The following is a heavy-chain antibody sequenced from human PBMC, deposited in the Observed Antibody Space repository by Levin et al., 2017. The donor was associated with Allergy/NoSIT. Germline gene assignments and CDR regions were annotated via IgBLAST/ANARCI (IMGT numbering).Heavy chain of an antibody. CDR1: GFTFSGFA. V-gene: IGHV3-73*01. J-gene: IGHJ5*02. Sequence: GESLKISCVASGFTFSGFAMHWVRQASGKGLEWVGRIRSEANSYATAYAASVKDRFTISRDDSKNTAYLQMNSLKSEDTAVYYCNNYDILTGFLSWGQGTLVTVSS. D-gene: IGHD3-9*01. CDR2: IRSEANSYAT. CDR3: NNYDILTGFLS.